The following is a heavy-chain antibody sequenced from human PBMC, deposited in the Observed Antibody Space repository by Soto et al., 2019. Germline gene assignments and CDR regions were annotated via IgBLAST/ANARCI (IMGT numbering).Heavy chain of an antibody. CDR3: ARQLRWPSGPYGMDV. Sequence: ASVKVSCKASGYTFTGYYMHWVRQAPGQGLEWMGWINPNSGGTNYAQKFQGRVTMTRDTPISTAYMELSRLRSDDTAVYYCARQLRWPSGPYGMDVWGQGTTVTVSS. J-gene: IGHJ6*02. CDR2: INPNSGGT. D-gene: IGHD1-7*01. V-gene: IGHV1-2*02. CDR1: GYTFTGYY.